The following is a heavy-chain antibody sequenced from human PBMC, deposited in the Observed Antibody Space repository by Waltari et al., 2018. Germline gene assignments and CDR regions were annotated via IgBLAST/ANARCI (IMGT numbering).Heavy chain of an antibody. V-gene: IGHV3-7*04. J-gene: IGHJ4*02. D-gene: IGHD3-16*01. CDR1: GFAFSESW. CDR3: ARAYY. CDR2: IYQDEK. Sequence: EVQLVESGGGSVQPGGSLRLSCAASGFAFSESWMSWVRQAPGKGPEWVASIYQDEKYYVDSVKDRFTISRDNAKNSLYLQMNDLRAEDTAVYYCARAYYWGQGTLVTVSS.